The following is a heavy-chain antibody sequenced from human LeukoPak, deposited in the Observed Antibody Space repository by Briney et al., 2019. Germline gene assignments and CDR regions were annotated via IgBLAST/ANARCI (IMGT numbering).Heavy chain of an antibody. CDR3: ATDARTIFGVVIMRYGMDV. Sequence: ASVKVSCKVSGYTLTELSMHWVRQAPGKGLEWMGDFDPEDGETIYAQKFQGRVTMTEDTSTDTAYMELSSLRSEDTAVYYCATDARTIFGVVIMRYGMDVWGQGTTVTVSS. D-gene: IGHD3-3*01. CDR1: GYTLTELS. CDR2: FDPEDGET. J-gene: IGHJ6*02. V-gene: IGHV1-24*01.